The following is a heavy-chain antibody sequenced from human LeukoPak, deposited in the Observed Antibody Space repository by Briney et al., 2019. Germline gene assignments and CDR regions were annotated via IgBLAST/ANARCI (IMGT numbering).Heavy chain of an antibody. V-gene: IGHV3-23*01. CDR1: GSGFTFGNLG. CDR2: ISGSGYYT. J-gene: IGHJ6*03. D-gene: IGHD3-16*01. Sequence: GGSLRLSCEASGSGFTFGNLGMGWFRQAPGKGLEWLSGISGSGYYTYYADSVKGRFTISRDNSKNTLYIEMNSLRAEDTAVYYCAKDGSWGDYYFYFYMDGWGKGTTVTVSS. CDR3: AKDGSWGDYYFYFYMDG.